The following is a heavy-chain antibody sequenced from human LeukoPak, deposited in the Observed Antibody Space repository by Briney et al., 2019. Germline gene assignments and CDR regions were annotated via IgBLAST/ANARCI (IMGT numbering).Heavy chain of an antibody. J-gene: IGHJ3*02. CDR2: ISSSSSYK. Sequence: GGSLRLSCAASEFIFSSYSMNWVRQAPGKGLEWVSSISSSSSYKYYADSVKGRFTISRDNAKNSLYLQMNSLRAEDTAVYYCARGAHIVVVTGAFDIWGQGTMVTVSS. CDR3: ARGAHIVVVTGAFDI. D-gene: IGHD2-21*02. CDR1: EFIFSSYS. V-gene: IGHV3-21*01.